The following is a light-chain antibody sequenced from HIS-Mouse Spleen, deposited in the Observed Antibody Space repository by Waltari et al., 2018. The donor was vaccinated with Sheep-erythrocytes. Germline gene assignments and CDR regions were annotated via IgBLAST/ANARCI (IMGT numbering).Light chain of an antibody. V-gene: IGLV2-11*01. CDR2: DVS. CDR1: SSDVGGYNY. CDR3: CSYAGSYNHV. J-gene: IGLJ1*01. Sequence: QSALTQPRSVSGSPGQSVTLSCTGTSSDVGGYNYVSWYQQHPGKAPKLMIYDVSKRPSGVPDRFSGSKSGNTASLTISGLQAEDEADYYCCSYAGSYNHVFATGTTVTVL.